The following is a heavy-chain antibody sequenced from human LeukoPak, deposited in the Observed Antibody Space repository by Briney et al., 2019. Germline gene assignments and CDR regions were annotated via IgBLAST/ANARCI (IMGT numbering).Heavy chain of an antibody. CDR3: AKDASPLPNVFDI. D-gene: IGHD2-15*01. J-gene: IGHJ3*02. Sequence: PGGSLRLSCATSGFTFSRYAMHWVRQAPGKGLEWVSAISDSGNSAYYADSVKGRFTVSRDKSNNTLFLQMTRLTADDTAVYYCAKDASPLPNVFDIWGQGTKVIVSS. V-gene: IGHV3-23*01. CDR2: ISDSGNSA. CDR1: GFTFSRYA.